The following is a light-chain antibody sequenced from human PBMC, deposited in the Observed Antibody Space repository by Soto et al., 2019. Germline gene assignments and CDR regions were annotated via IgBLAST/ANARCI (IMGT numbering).Light chain of an antibody. Sequence: EIVLTQSPGTLSLSPGERATLSCRASQSVSHNYLAWYQQKPGQSPALLIYGASSRATGIPDRFSGSGSGTDFILTISRLEPEDFAVYYCQQYDRPWTFGQGTKVDIK. V-gene: IGKV3-20*01. CDR3: QQYDRPWT. CDR1: QSVSHNY. J-gene: IGKJ1*01. CDR2: GAS.